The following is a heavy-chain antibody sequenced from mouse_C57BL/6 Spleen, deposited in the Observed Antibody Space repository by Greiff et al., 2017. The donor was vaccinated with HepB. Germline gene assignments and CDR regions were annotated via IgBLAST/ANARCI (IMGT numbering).Heavy chain of an antibody. Sequence: LVESGAELARPGASVKLSCKASGYTFTSYGISWVKQRTGQGLEWIGEIYPRSGNTYYNEKFKGKATLTADKSSSTAYMELRSLTSEDSAVYFCARWDTTVVVPFDYWGQGTTLTVSS. J-gene: IGHJ2*01. D-gene: IGHD1-1*01. V-gene: IGHV1-81*01. CDR1: GYTFTSYG. CDR3: ARWDTTVVVPFDY. CDR2: IYPRSGNT.